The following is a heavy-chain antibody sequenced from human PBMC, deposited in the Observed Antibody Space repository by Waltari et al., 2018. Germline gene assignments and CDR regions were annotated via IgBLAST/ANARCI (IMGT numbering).Heavy chain of an antibody. D-gene: IGHD4-4*01. CDR2: INHSGST. J-gene: IGHJ6*02. Sequence: QVQLQQWGAGLLTPSETLSLTCAVYGGSFSGYYWSWIRQPPGKGLEWIGEINHSGSTNYNPSLKSRVTISVDTSKNQFSLKLSSVTAADTAVYYCAREKGLTTRYDYYYYGMDVWGQGTTVTVSS. CDR1: GGSFSGYY. CDR3: AREKGLTTRYDYYYYGMDV. V-gene: IGHV4-34*01.